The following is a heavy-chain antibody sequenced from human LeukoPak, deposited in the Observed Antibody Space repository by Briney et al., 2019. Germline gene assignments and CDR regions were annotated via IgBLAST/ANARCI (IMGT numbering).Heavy chain of an antibody. CDR1: GGSISSSSYY. D-gene: IGHD6-19*01. V-gene: IGHV4-39*07. Sequence: PSETLSLTCTVSGGSISSSSYYWGWIRQPPGKGLEWIGSIYYTGSTYYNPSLKSRVTLSVDTSKNRFSLKLRSVTAADTAVYYCASVRIAVALFYFDCCGQGTLVTVSS. CDR2: IYYTGST. CDR3: ASVRIAVALFYFDC. J-gene: IGHJ4*02.